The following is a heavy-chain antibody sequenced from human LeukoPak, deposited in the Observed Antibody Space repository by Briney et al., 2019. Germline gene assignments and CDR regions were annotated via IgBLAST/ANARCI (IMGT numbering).Heavy chain of an antibody. J-gene: IGHJ4*02. CDR3: ARGADYYDSSGPPDY. D-gene: IGHD3-22*01. CDR2: IYTSGST. V-gene: IGHV4-4*07. CDR1: GGSISSYC. Sequence: SETLSLTCTVSGGSISSYCWSWIRQPAGKGLEWIGRIYTSGSTNYNPSLKSRVTMSVDTSKNQFSLKLSSVTAADTAVYYCARGADYYDSSGPPDYWGQGTLVTVSS.